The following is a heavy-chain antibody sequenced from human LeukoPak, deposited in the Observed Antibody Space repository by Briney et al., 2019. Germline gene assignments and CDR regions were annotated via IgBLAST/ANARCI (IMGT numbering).Heavy chain of an antibody. CDR3: AKDSSGWYFTNFDY. V-gene: IGHV3-7*03. Sequence: AGGSLRLSCAGSGFIFISYWMSWVRQAPGKGLEWVANIKQDGSEKYYVDSVKGRFTISRDNAKNSLYLQMNSLRAEDTAVYYCAKDSSGWYFTNFDYWGQGTLVTVSS. D-gene: IGHD6-19*01. CDR1: GFIFISYW. CDR2: IKQDGSEK. J-gene: IGHJ4*02.